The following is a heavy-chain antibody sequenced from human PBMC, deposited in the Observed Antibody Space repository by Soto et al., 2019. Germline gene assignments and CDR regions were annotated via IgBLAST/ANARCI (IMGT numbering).Heavy chain of an antibody. CDR1: GFTFSSFH. J-gene: IGHJ6*02. D-gene: IGHD5-12*01. Sequence: RLSCAASGFTFSSFHMNWVRQAPGRGLEWVAYISSSSSTIYYADSVKGRFTISRDNAKNSLYLQMNSLRAEDTAVYYCARADSGYAHGYYYYGMDVWGQGTTVTVSS. CDR3: ARADSGYAHGYYYYGMDV. CDR2: ISSSSSTI. V-gene: IGHV3-48*01.